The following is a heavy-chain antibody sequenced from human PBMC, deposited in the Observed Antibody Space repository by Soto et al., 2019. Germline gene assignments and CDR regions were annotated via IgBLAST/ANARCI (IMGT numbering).Heavy chain of an antibody. CDR2: IGGSGGNR. J-gene: IGHJ4*01. D-gene: IGHD4-4*01. Sequence: DVQLLESGGGLVQPGGSLRLSCAASGFTFNAYAMTWVRQAPGKGLEWVSAIGGSGGNRYYAGSVRGRFTISRDNSKDTVDLQMNSLRVEDTAVYYCARVASDYINSVDHWGHGILVSVSS. CDR1: GFTFNAYA. CDR3: ARVASDYINSVDH. V-gene: IGHV3-23*01.